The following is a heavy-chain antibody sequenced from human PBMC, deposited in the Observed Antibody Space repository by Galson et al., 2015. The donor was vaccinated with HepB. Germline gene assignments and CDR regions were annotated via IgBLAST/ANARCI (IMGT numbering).Heavy chain of an antibody. D-gene: IGHD5-18*01. CDR2: IIPILGIA. Sequence: SVKVSCKASGGTFSSYAISWVRQAPGQGLEWMGGIIPILGIANYAQKFQGRVTITADKSTSTAYMELSSLRSEDTAVYYCARGPPFTPHHTAMVDYFDYWGQGTLVTVSS. CDR3: ARGPPFTPHHTAMVDYFDY. J-gene: IGHJ4*02. CDR1: GGTFSSYA. V-gene: IGHV1-69*10.